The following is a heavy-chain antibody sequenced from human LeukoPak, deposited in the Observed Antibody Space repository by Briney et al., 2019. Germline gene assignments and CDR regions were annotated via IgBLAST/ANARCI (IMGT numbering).Heavy chain of an antibody. J-gene: IGHJ4*02. V-gene: IGHV3-74*01. CDR2: VNGGGSGT. CDR3: AKVPYDFWSGYTDY. CDR1: GFTFSSYW. D-gene: IGHD3-3*01. Sequence: GGSLRLSCAASGFTFSSYWMHWVRQAPGKGLVWVSRVNGGGSGTYYADSVKGRFTISRDNSKNTLYLQMNSLRAEDTAVYYCAKVPYDFWSGYTDYWGQGTLVTVSS.